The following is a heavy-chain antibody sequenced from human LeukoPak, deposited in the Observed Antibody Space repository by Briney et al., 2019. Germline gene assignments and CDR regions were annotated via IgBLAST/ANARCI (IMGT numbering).Heavy chain of an antibody. J-gene: IGHJ4*02. CDR2: IWYDGSNK. D-gene: IGHD6-19*01. V-gene: IGHV3-33*01. CDR3: ARELEIAVAGTLGY. Sequence: PGGSLRLSCAASGFTFSSYAMHWVRQAPGKGLEWVAVIWYDGSNKYYADSVKGRFTISRDHFKNTLYLQMKSLRAEDTAVYYCARELEIAVAGTLGYWGQGTLVTVSS. CDR1: GFTFSSYA.